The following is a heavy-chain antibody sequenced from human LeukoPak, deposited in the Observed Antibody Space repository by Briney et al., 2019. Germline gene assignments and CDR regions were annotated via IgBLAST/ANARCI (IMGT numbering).Heavy chain of an antibody. J-gene: IGHJ5*02. CDR3: ARADRLHGGPYLIGP. CDR2: INPNSGGT. CDR1: GYSFTDCY. Sequence: ASVKVSCKTSGYSFTDCYMHWVRQAPGQGLEWTGWINPNSGGTSSAQKFQGRVTMTRDTSITTVYMEMSWLTSDDTAIYYCARADRLHGGPYLIGPWGQGTLVTVSS. D-gene: IGHD2-21*01. V-gene: IGHV1-2*02.